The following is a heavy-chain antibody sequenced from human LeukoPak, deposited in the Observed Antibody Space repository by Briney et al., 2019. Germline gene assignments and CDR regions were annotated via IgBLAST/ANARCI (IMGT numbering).Heavy chain of an antibody. V-gene: IGHV4-39*07. CDR1: GGSISSSSYY. CDR3: ARSVSSYYYMDV. Sequence: SETLSLTCTVSGGSISSSSYYWGWIRQPPGKGLEWIGSIYYSGSTYYNPSLKSRVTISVDTSKNQFSLKLSSVTAADTAVYYCARSVSSYYYMDVWGKGTTVPSP. J-gene: IGHJ6*03. CDR2: IYYSGST. D-gene: IGHD2-8*01.